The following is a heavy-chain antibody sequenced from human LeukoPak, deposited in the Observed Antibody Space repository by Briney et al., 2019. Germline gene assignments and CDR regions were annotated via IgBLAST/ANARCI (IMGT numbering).Heavy chain of an antibody. CDR2: INEDGSEK. CDR1: GFTFSLHW. V-gene: IGHV3-7*01. J-gene: IGHJ4*02. Sequence: PGGSLRLSCAVSGFTFSLHWMSWVRQAPGKGLEWVANINEDGSEKYYVDSVRGRFTVSRGNAKNSLYLQMNSLRAEDTAVYYCGNLKGYGYWGQGTLVTVSS. D-gene: IGHD5-18*01. CDR3: GNLKGYGY.